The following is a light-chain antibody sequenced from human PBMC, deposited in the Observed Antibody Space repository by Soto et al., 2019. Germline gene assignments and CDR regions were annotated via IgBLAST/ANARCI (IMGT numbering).Light chain of an antibody. Sequence: DIVMTQSPATLSVSPGDRAILSCRASQFIGDNLAWYQQKSGQAPRLLIYGAATRAAGIPARFSGSRSGTEFTLTISGLQSEDVALYYCQQYNNWPPWTFGQGTRVDIK. CDR3: QQYNNWPPWT. J-gene: IGKJ1*01. CDR1: QFIGDN. V-gene: IGKV3-15*01. CDR2: GAA.